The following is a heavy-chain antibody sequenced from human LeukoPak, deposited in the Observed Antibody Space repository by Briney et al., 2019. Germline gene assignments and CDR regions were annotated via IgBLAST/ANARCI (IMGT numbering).Heavy chain of an antibody. V-gene: IGHV3-21*04. CDR2: ISSSSSYI. CDR1: GFTFSSYS. D-gene: IGHD5-12*01. Sequence: GGSLRLSCAASGFTFSSYSMNWVRQAPGKGLEWVSSISSSSSYIYYADSVKGRFTISRDNSKNTLYLQMNSLRAEDTAVYYCAKDRGYGGYLGFGYWGQGTLVTVSS. J-gene: IGHJ4*02. CDR3: AKDRGYGGYLGFGY.